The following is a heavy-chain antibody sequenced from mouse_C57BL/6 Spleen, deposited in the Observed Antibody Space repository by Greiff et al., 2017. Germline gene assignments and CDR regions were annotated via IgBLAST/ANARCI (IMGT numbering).Heavy chain of an antibody. D-gene: IGHD1-1*01. CDR1: GYTFTSYW. CDR2: IHPNSGST. CDR3: ARYYGSSMYYFDY. V-gene: IGHV1-64*01. J-gene: IGHJ4*01. Sequence: QVQLQQPGAELVKPGASVKLSCKASGYTFTSYWMHWVKQRPGQGLEWIGMIHPNSGSTNYNEKFKSKATLTVDKSSSTAYMQLSSLTSEDSAVYYCARYYGSSMYYFDYWGQGTSVTVSS.